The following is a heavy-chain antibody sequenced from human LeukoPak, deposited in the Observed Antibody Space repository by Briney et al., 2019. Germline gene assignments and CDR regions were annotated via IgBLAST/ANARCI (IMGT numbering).Heavy chain of an antibody. Sequence: SVTVSCKASGGTFSSYAISWVRQALGQGLEWMGRIIPIFGIANYAQKFQGRVTITADKSTSTAYMELSSLRSEDTAVYYCARGPSDYSDYWGQGTLVTVSS. CDR1: GGTFSSYA. CDR3: ARGPSDYSDY. J-gene: IGHJ4*02. V-gene: IGHV1-69*04. CDR2: IIPIFGIA.